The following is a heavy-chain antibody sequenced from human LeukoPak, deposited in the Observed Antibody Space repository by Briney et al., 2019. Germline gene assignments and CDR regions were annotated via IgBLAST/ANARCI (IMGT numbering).Heavy chain of an antibody. Sequence: SETLSLTCTVSGGSISSSSYYWGWIRQPPGKGLEWIGSIHYSGSTNYNPSLKSRLTISVETSKNQFSLKLRSVTAADTAVYYCARAPRDRGYCGATSCFEYMDVWGRGTTVTISS. CDR1: GGSISSSSYY. D-gene: IGHD2-2*01. V-gene: IGHV4-39*07. CDR2: IHYSGST. CDR3: ARAPRDRGYCGATSCFEYMDV. J-gene: IGHJ6*03.